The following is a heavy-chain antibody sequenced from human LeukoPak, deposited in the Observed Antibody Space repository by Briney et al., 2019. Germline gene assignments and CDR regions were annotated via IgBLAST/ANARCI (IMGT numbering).Heavy chain of an antibody. CDR3: ARDDGTLSGSAPFDY. J-gene: IGHJ4*02. D-gene: IGHD1-1*01. Sequence: ASVKVSCKASGYTFTSYDINWVRQATGQGLEWMGWMNPNSGNTGYAQKFQGRVTMTRNTSISTAYMELRSLRSDDTAVYYCARDDGTLSGSAPFDYWGQGTLVTVSS. CDR1: GYTFTSYD. CDR2: MNPNSGNT. V-gene: IGHV1-8*01.